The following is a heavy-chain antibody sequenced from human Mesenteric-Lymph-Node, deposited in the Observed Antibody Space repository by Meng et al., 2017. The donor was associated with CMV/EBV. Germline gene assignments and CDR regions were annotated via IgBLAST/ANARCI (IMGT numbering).Heavy chain of an antibody. CDR2: INHSGST. Sequence: FSSYSMNWVRQAPGKGLEWIGEINHSGSTNYNPSLKSRVTISVDTSKNQFSLKLSSVTAADTAVYYCARGGAPGYCSSTSCYRRFDPWGQGTLVTVSS. V-gene: IGHV4-34*01. D-gene: IGHD2-2*02. CDR1: FSSYS. CDR3: ARGGAPGYCSSTSCYRRFDP. J-gene: IGHJ5*02.